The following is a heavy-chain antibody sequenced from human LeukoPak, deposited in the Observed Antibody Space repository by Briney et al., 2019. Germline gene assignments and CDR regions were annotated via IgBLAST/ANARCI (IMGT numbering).Heavy chain of an antibody. CDR1: GFTLSNHE. V-gene: IGHV3-48*03. CDR3: ARGGMVRGHRGWFDP. D-gene: IGHD3-10*01. J-gene: IGHJ5*02. CDR2: VSASGITI. Sequence: GGSLRLSCVASGFTLSNHEMNWVRQAPGKGLEWVSYVSASGITIHYADSVKGRFAISRDNAKNSLFLEMNSVRAEGTAVYYCARGGMVRGHRGWFDPWGQGTLVTVSS.